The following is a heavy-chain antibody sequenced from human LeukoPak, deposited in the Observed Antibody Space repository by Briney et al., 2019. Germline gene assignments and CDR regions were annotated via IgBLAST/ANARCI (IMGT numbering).Heavy chain of an antibody. CDR1: GYTLSGYY. CDR3: ARGYYYGSSHFDY. D-gene: IGHD3-10*01. J-gene: IGHJ4*02. CDR2: VSPNSGGT. V-gene: IGHV1-2*02. Sequence: ASVKVSCKASGYTLSGYYLHWVRQAPGQGLVWMGWVSPNSGGTNYAQKFQGRVTMTGDTSISTAYMELSRLRSDDTAVYYCARGYYYGSSHFDYWGQGTLVTVSS.